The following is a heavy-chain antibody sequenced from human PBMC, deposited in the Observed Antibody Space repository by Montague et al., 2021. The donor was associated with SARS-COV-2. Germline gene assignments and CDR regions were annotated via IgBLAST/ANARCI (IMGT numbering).Heavy chain of an antibody. J-gene: IGHJ4*02. V-gene: IGHV4-39*01. D-gene: IGHD2-2*01. CDR1: GGSISSSSYY. CDR2: IYYSGST. CDR3: ARHPLGYCSSTSCYVG. Sequence: SETLSLTCTVSGGSISSSSYYWGWIRQPPGKGLEWIGSIYYSGSTYYSPSLKSRVTISVDTSKNQFSLKLSSVTATDTAVYCRARHPLGYCSSTSCYVGWGQGTLVTVSS.